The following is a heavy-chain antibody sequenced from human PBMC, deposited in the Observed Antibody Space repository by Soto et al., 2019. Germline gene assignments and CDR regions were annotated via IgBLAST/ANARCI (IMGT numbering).Heavy chain of an antibody. V-gene: IGHV3-23*01. J-gene: IGHJ4*02. Sequence: EVQLLESGGGLVQPGGSLRLSCAASGFTFSSYAMSWVRQAPGKGLEWVTAISGSGGSTYYADSVKGRFTISRDNSKNTLYLQMNSLRAEDTAVYYCAKETVPEHIRGGYDLYFDYWGQGTLVTVSS. CDR2: ISGSGGST. D-gene: IGHD5-12*01. CDR3: AKETVPEHIRGGYDLYFDY. CDR1: GFTFSSYA.